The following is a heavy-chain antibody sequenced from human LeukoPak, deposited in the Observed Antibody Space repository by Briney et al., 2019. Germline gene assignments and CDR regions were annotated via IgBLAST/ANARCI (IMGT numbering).Heavy chain of an antibody. CDR2: ISSSGSTI. V-gene: IGHV3-48*03. CDR3: ARDLLWFGEAGDSY. Sequence: GGSLRLSCAASGFTFSSYEMNWVRQAPGKGLEWVSYISSSGSTIYYADSVKGRFTISRDNAKNSLYLQMNSLRAEDTAVYYCARDLLWFGEAGDSYWGQGSLVTVSS. D-gene: IGHD3-10*01. CDR1: GFTFSSYE. J-gene: IGHJ4*02.